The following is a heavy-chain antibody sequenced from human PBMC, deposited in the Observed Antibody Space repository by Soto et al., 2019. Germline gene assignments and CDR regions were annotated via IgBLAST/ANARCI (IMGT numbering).Heavy chain of an antibody. CDR1: GGSISSSNW. D-gene: IGHD1-26*01. CDR3: ASYSIGGATFDY. J-gene: IGHJ4*02. Sequence: QVQLQESGPGLVKPSGTLSLTCAVSGGSISSSNWWSWVRQPPGKGLVWIGEIYHSGSSNYNPSLTSRVTISVDKSRNQCSLKLSSVTAADTAVYYCASYSIGGATFDYWGQGTLVTVSS. CDR2: IYHSGSS. V-gene: IGHV4-4*02.